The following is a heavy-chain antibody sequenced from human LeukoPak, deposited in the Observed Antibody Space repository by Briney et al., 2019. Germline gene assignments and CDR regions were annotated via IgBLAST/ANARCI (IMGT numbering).Heavy chain of an antibody. D-gene: IGHD4-17*01. Sequence: ASVKVSCKASGYTFTSYDINWVRQATGQGLGWMGWMNPNSGNTGYAQKFQGRLTMTRDTSTSTVYMELSSLRSEDTAVYYCASLRDYGDYKDAFDIWGQGTMVTVSS. CDR3: ASLRDYGDYKDAFDI. V-gene: IGHV1-8*01. CDR2: MNPNSGNT. J-gene: IGHJ3*02. CDR1: GYTFTSYD.